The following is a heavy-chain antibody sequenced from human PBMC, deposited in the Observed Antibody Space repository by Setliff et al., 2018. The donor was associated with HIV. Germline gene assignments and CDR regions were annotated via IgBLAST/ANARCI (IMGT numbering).Heavy chain of an antibody. D-gene: IGHD2-2*01. V-gene: IGHV4-39*01. CDR3: SLQHGRPMRWFDP. Sequence: SETLSLTCTVSGDSISNNGYYWAWIRPPPGKGLEWIGCVYHRGTTYYNPSLKSRLAMSVDTSKNKFFLKLNSLTAADTAVYYCSLQHGRPMRWFDPWGPGTLVTVSS. CDR1: GDSISNNGYY. J-gene: IGHJ5*02. CDR2: VYHRGTT.